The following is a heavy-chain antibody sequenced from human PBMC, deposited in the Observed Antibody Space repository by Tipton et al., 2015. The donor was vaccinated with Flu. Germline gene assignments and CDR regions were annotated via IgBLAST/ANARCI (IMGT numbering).Heavy chain of an antibody. CDR1: GFTFSDYY. V-gene: IGHV3-11*04. CDR2: ISSSGSTI. J-gene: IGHJ4*02. CDR3: ARNDDSSCYYPYYFDY. D-gene: IGHD3-22*01. Sequence: SLRLSCAASGFTFSDYYMSWIRQAPGKGLEWVSYISSSGSTIYYADSVKGRFTISRDNAKNSLYLQMNSLRAEDTAVYYCARNDDSSCYYPYYFDYWGQGTLVTVSS.